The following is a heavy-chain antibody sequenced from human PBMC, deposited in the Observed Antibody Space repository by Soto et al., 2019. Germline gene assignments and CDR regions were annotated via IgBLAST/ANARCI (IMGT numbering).Heavy chain of an antibody. CDR3: ATGVLELPRDLIYLYGMDV. D-gene: IGHD1-7*01. Sequence: SVKVSCKASGGTFSSYAISWVRQAPGQGLEWMGGIIPIFGTANYAQKFQGRVTITADESTSTAYMELSSLRSEDTAVYYCATGVLELPRDLIYLYGMDVWGQGTTVTVSS. V-gene: IGHV1-69*13. CDR2: IIPIFGTA. CDR1: GGTFSSYA. J-gene: IGHJ6*02.